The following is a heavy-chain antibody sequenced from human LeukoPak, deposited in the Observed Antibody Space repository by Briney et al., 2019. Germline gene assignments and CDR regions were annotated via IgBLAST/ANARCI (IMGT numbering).Heavy chain of an antibody. CDR3: TTTTVTTVY. Sequence: PGGSLRLTCAASGFTFSGSAMHWVRQASGKGLEWVGRIRSKANSAATAYAASVKGRFTISRDDSKNTAYLQMNSLKTEDTAVYYCTTTTVTTVYWGQGTLVTVSS. V-gene: IGHV3-73*01. D-gene: IGHD4-17*01. CDR2: IRSKANSAAT. J-gene: IGHJ4*02. CDR1: GFTFSGSA.